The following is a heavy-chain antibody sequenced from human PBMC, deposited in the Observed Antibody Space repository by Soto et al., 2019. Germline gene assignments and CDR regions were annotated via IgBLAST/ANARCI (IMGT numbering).Heavy chain of an antibody. J-gene: IGHJ6*03. CDR1: GGSISSYY. D-gene: IGHD3-10*01. V-gene: IGHV4-59*01. Sequence: PSETLSLTCTVSGGSISSYYWSWIRQPPGKGLEWIGYIYYSGSTNYNPSLKSRVTISVDTSKNQFSLKLSSATAADTAVYYCASGSGSYYNGDYYYMDVWGKGTTVTVSS. CDR3: ASGSGSYYNGDYYYMDV. CDR2: IYYSGST.